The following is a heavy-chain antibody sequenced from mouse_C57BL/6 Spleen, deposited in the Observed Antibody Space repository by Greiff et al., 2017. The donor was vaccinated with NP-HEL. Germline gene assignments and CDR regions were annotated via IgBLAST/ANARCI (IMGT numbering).Heavy chain of an antibody. V-gene: IGHV1-53*01. D-gene: IGHD6-2*01. CDR1: GYTFTSYW. J-gene: IGHJ1*03. CDR2: INPSNGGT. CDR3: ARSAYSLGDWYFDV. Sequence: QVQLQQPGTELVKPGASVKLSCKASGYTFTSYWMHWVKQRPGQGLEWIGNINPSNGGTNYNEKFKSKATLTVDKSSSTAYMQLSSLTSEDSAVYYCARSAYSLGDWYFDVWGTGTTVTVSS.